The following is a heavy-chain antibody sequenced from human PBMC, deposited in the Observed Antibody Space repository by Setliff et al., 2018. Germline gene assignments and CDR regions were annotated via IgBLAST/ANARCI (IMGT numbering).Heavy chain of an antibody. CDR3: ARHGLQFLEWLSAFDY. Sequence: PSETLSLTCTVSGGSISSGSYYWSWIRQPPGKGLEWIGNIYHSGSTYYNPSLKSRVTISVDTSKNQFSLKLTSVTAADTAVYYCARHGLQFLEWLSAFDYWGQGTLVTVSS. J-gene: IGHJ4*02. V-gene: IGHV4-39*01. CDR1: GGSISSGSYY. D-gene: IGHD3-3*01. CDR2: IYHSGST.